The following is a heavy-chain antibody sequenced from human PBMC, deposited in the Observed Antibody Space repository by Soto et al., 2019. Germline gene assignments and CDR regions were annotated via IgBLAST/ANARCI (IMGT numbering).Heavy chain of an antibody. CDR3: ARGICSSTSCLLYYYYGMDV. Sequence: LRLSCAASGFTFSSYGMHWVRQAPGKGLEWVAVIWYDGSNKYYADSVKGRFTISRDNSKNTLYLQMNSLRAEDTAVYYCARGICSSTSCLLYYYYGMDVWGQRTTVTVSS. V-gene: IGHV3-33*01. CDR2: IWYDGSNK. J-gene: IGHJ6*02. CDR1: GFTFSSYG. D-gene: IGHD2-2*01.